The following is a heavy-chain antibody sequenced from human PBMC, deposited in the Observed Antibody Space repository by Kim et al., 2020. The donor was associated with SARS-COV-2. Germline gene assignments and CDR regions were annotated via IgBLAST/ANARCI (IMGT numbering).Heavy chain of an antibody. CDR1: GGSISSSNW. J-gene: IGHJ5*02. CDR3: ARVRFPELLWFGDGGDNWFDP. V-gene: IGHV4-4*02. CDR2: IYHSGST. Sequence: SETLSLTCAVSGGSISSSNWWSWVRQPPGKGLEWIGEIYHSGSTNYNPSLKSRVTISVDKSKNQFSLKLSSVTAADTAVYYCARVRFPELLWFGDGGDNWFDPWGQGTLVTVSS. D-gene: IGHD3-10*01.